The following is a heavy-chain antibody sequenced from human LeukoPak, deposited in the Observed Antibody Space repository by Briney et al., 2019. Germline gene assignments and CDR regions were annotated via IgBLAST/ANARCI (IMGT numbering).Heavy chain of an antibody. CDR3: ASGGSSDPFDH. J-gene: IGHJ4*02. CDR1: GFPFSSYG. V-gene: IGHV3-33*03. CDR2: IWYDGSNK. Sequence: GGSLRLSCVASGFPFSSYGMHWVRQAPGRGLEWVAVIWYDGSNKYYADSMKGRFTISRDNAKNSLYLQMNSLRAEDTAVYYCASGGSSDPFDHWGQGTLVTVSS. D-gene: IGHD6-6*01.